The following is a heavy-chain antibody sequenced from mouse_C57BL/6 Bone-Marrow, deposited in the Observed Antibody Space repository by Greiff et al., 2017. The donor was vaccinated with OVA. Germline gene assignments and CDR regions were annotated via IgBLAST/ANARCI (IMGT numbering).Heavy chain of an antibody. Sequence: VKLQQSGPELVKPGASVKISCKASGYAFSSSWMNWVKQRPGKGLEWIGRIYPGDGDTNYNGKFKGKATLTADKSSSTAYMQLSSLTSEDSAVYFCARGYRAYWGQWTLVTVSA. CDR1: GYAFSSSW. CDR3: ARGYRAY. J-gene: IGHJ3*01. CDR2: IYPGDGDT. V-gene: IGHV1-82*01. D-gene: IGHD2-14*01.